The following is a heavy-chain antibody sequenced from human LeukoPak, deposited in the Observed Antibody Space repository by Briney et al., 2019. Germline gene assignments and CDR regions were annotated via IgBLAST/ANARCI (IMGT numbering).Heavy chain of an antibody. J-gene: IGHJ5*02. CDR1: GFTFSSYA. V-gene: IGHV3-23*01. CDR3: AGVGYSYGWFDP. Sequence: GGSLRLSCAASGFTFSSYAMGWVRQAPGKGLEWVSAISGSGGSTSYADSVKGRFTISRDNAKNTLYLQMNSLRAEDTAVYYCAGVGYSYGWFDPWGQGTLVTVSS. D-gene: IGHD5-18*01. CDR2: ISGSGGST.